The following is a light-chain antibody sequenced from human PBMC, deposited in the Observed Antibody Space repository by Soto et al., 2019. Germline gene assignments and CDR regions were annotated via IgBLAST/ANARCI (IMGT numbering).Light chain of an antibody. Sequence: DIQMTQSPSPLSASVGDSVTITCQASQDINSYLNWYQQKPGKAPKLLIYDASNLDRGVPSRFSGSGSGTDFTFTISSLQPEDVATYYCQQYENLPLSFGGGTKVEIK. CDR2: DAS. CDR3: QQYENLPLS. V-gene: IGKV1-33*01. CDR1: QDINSY. J-gene: IGKJ4*01.